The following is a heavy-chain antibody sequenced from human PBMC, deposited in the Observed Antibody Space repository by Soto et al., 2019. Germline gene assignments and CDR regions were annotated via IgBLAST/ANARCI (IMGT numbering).Heavy chain of an antibody. CDR1: GGSVSSGSYY. V-gene: IGHV4-61*01. J-gene: IGHJ4*02. CDR2: IYYSGST. CDR3: ARDQMATFDY. Sequence: SEILSLTCTVSGGSVSSGSYYWSWIRQPPGKGLEWIGYIYYSGSTNYNPSLKSRVTISVDTSKNQFSLKLSSVTAADTAVYYCARDQMATFDYWGQGTLVTVSS.